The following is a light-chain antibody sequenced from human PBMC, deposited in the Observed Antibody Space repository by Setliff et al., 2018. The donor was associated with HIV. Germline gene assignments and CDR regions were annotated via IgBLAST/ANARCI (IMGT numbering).Light chain of an antibody. CDR1: NSGVGGYNY. J-gene: IGLJ3*02. V-gene: IGLV2-14*01. CDR3: SSFTSSNTWV. CDR2: EVN. Sequence: QSALAQPASVSGSPGQSITTACTGTNSGVGGYNYVSWYQQHPGKAPKLMIYEVNNRPSGVSNRFSGSKSGNTASLTISGLQAEDEADYFCSSFTSSNTWVFGGGTK.